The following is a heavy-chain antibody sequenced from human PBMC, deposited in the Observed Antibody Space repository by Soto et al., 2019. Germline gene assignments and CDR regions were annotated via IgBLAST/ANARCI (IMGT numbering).Heavy chain of an antibody. V-gene: IGHV1-69*01. D-gene: IGHD3-10*01. CDR2: IIPIFGTA. CDR1: GGTFSSYA. Sequence: QVQLVQSGAEVKKPGSSVKVYCKASGGTFSSYAISWVRQAPGQGLEWMGGIIPIFGTANYAQKFQGRVTITADESTSTAYMALSRLRSEDTVVYYCERAPRGFGNWFDPWGQGTLVTVAS. J-gene: IGHJ5*02. CDR3: ERAPRGFGNWFDP.